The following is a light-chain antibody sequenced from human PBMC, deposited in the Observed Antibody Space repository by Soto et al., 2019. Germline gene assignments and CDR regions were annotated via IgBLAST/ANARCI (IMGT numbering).Light chain of an antibody. Sequence: EIVLTQSPGTLSLSPGERATLSCRASQSVSSGYLAWYQQKPGQAPRLLIYGASIRAAGIPDRFSGSGSGADFTLTISRPEPEDFAIYFCQQYGSSPGTFGQGTKV. CDR3: QQYGSSPGT. J-gene: IGKJ1*01. V-gene: IGKV3-20*01. CDR2: GAS. CDR1: QSVSSGY.